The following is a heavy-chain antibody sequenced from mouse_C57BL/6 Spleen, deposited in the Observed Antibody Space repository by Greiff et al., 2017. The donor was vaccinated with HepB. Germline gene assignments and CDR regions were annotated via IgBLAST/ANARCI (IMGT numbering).Heavy chain of an antibody. Sequence: EVKLMESEGGLVQPGSSMKLSCTASRFTFSDYYMAWVRQVPEKGLEWVANINYDGSSTYYLDSLKSRFIISRDNAKNILYLQMSSLKSEDTATYYCARGYSNYGAWFAYWGQGTLVTVSA. D-gene: IGHD2-5*01. J-gene: IGHJ3*01. V-gene: IGHV5-16*01. CDR3: ARGYSNYGAWFAY. CDR2: INYDGSST. CDR1: RFTFSDYY.